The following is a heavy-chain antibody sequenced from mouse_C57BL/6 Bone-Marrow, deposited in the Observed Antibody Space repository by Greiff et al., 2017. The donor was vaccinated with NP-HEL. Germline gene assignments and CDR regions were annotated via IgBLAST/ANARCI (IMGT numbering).Heavy chain of an antibody. Sequence: QVQLQQPGAELVKPGASVKLSCKASGYTFTSYWMQWVKQRPGQGLEWIGEIDPSDSYTNYNQKFKGKATLTVDTSSSTAYMQLSSLTSEDSAVYYCARCYGSSYSWYFDVWGTGTTVTVSS. J-gene: IGHJ1*03. CDR2: IDPSDSYT. CDR3: ARCYGSSYSWYFDV. V-gene: IGHV1-50*01. CDR1: GYTFTSYW. D-gene: IGHD1-1*01.